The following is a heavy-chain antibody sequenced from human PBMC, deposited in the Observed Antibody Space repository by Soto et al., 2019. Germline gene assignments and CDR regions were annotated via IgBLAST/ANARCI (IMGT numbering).Heavy chain of an antibody. CDR3: ARDGSERITIFRVAKYYYYMDV. CDR2: ISSSSSYI. CDR1: GFTFSSYS. J-gene: IGHJ6*03. V-gene: IGHV3-21*01. D-gene: IGHD3-3*01. Sequence: EVQLVESGGGLVKPGGSLRLSCAASGFTFSSYSMNWVRQAPGKGLEWVSSISSSSSYIYYADSVKGRFTISRDNAKNGLYLQMNSLRAEDTAVYYCARDGSERITIFRVAKYYYYMDVWGKGTTVTVSS.